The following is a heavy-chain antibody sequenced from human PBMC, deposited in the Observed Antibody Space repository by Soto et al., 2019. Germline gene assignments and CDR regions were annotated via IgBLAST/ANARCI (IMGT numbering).Heavy chain of an antibody. D-gene: IGHD3-16*01. Sequence: GGSLRLSCAASGFTFSSYAMSWVRQAPGKGLEWVSSISSSVGSTYYADSVKGRFTMSRDNSKNTLYLQVNSLRAEDTAVYYCTKEGGPTLGYYYGMDVWGQGTTVTVSS. J-gene: IGHJ6*02. V-gene: IGHV3-23*01. CDR3: TKEGGPTLGYYYGMDV. CDR2: ISSSVGST. CDR1: GFTFSSYA.